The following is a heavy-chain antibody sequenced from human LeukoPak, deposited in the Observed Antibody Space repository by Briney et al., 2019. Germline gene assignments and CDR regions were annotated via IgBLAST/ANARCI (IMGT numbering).Heavy chain of an antibody. CDR1: GYTSTGYY. CDR2: INPNSGGT. V-gene: IGHV1-2*02. Sequence: ASVKVSRKASGYTSTGYYMHWVRQAPGQGLEWMGWINPNSGGTNYAQKFQGRVTMTRDTSISTAYMELSRLRSDDTAVYYCAREVVTMVRGVTGPFDYWGEGALVTVSS. J-gene: IGHJ4*02. D-gene: IGHD3-10*01. CDR3: AREVVTMVRGVTGPFDY.